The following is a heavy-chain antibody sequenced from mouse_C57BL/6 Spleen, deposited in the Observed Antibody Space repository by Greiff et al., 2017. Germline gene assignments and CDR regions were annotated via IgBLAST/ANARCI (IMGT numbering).Heavy chain of an antibody. J-gene: IGHJ4*01. Sequence: VQGVESGGGLVQPGGSLSLSCAASGFTFTDYYMSWVRQPPGKALEWLGFIRNKANGYTTEYSASVKGRFTISSDNSQCILELQMHARRAEDSATYYCGRYSLPDYSYAIDFWGTGTSVTGAS. D-gene: IGHD6-2*01. CDR1: GFTFTDYY. V-gene: IGHV7-3*01. CDR3: GRYSLPDYSYAIDF. CDR2: IRNKANGYTT.